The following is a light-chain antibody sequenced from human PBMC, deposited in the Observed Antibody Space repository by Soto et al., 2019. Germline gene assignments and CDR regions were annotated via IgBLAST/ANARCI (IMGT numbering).Light chain of an antibody. V-gene: IGKV3-20*01. J-gene: IGKJ1*01. Sequence: EIVLTQSPGTLSLSPGERATLSCRASQSISGSYLAWYQQKPGQAPRLLMYGASSRATGTPDRFSGSGSGTYFTLTISRLEPEDFAVYYCHQYGSSPPRTFGQGTKVEIK. CDR3: HQYGSSPPRT. CDR2: GAS. CDR1: QSISGSY.